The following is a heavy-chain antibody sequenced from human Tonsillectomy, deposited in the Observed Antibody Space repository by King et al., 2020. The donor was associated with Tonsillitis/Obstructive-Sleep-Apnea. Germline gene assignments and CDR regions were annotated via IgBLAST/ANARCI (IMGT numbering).Heavy chain of an antibody. J-gene: IGHJ4*02. CDR3: AHNRGQTMSGPFDY. D-gene: IGHD3-22*01. CDR2: IYWDDDK. V-gene: IGHV2-5*02. Sequence: ITLKESGPTLVKPTQTLTLTCTFSGFSLSTSGVGVGWIRQPPGKALEWLALIYWDDDKRYSPSLKSRLTITKDTSKNQVVLTMTNMDPVDTATYYCAHNRGQTMSGPFDYWGQGTLVTVSS. CDR1: GFSLSTSGVG.